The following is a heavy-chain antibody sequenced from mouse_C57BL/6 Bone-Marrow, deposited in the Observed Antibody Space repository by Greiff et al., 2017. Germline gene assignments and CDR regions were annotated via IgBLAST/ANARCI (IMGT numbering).Heavy chain of an antibody. V-gene: IGHV1-87*01. J-gene: IGHJ1*03. CDR3: SEDSACYYCAYTRVAHWYFDV. CDR1: YTFSRRVH. CDR2: GQGLEWIG. Sequence: VQLQQSGPELARPWASVKISCQAFYTFSRRVHFAIRDTNYWMQWVKQRPGQGLEWIGAIYPGNGGTSYNQKFKGKATVTADKSSSTAYMQLRSLTSEDSACYYCAYTRVAHWYFDVWGTGTTVTVSS. D-gene: IGHD1-1*01.